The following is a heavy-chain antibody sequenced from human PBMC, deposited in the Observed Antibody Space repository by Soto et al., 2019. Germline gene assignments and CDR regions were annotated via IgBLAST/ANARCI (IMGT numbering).Heavy chain of an antibody. CDR1: GFTFDDYA. CDR3: AREPAYGDPPGY. D-gene: IGHD4-17*01. Sequence: EVQLVESGGGLVQPGRSLRLSCAASGFTFDDYAMHWVRQAPGKGLEWVSGISWNSGSIGYADSVKGRFTISRDNAKNSLYLQMNSLRAEDTALYYCAREPAYGDPPGYWGQGTLVTVSS. CDR2: ISWNSGSI. V-gene: IGHV3-9*01. J-gene: IGHJ4*02.